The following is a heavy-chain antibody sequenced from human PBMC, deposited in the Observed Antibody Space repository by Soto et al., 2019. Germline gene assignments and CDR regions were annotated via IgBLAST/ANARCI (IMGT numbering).Heavy chain of an antibody. D-gene: IGHD3-3*01. V-gene: IGHV3-23*01. J-gene: IGHJ4*02. CDR1: GFTFSGYT. CDR2: ISGSGGST. Sequence: GGSLRLSCAASGFTFSGYTMNRVRQAPGKGLEWVSAISGSGGSTYYADSVKGRFTISRDNSKNTLYLQMNSLRAEDTAVYYCAKSIFGVVTDGYYFDYWGQGTLVTVSS. CDR3: AKSIFGVVTDGYYFDY.